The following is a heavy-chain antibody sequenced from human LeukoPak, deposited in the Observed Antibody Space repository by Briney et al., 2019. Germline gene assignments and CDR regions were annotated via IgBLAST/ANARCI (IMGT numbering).Heavy chain of an antibody. CDR1: GFRFSSYG. D-gene: IGHD3-3*01. J-gene: IGHJ4*02. V-gene: IGHV3-30*02. Sequence: GGSLRLSCAASGFRFSSYGMHWVRQAPGKGLDWVAYIRYDGINEYYADSVKGRFTISRDLSKNTLFLQMNSLRPEDTAVYYCSKDRGVFGVAYSLDYWGQGTLVTVSS. CDR2: IRYDGINE. CDR3: SKDRGVFGVAYSLDY.